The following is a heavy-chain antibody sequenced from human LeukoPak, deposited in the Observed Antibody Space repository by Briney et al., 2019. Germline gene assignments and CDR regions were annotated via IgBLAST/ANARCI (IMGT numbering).Heavy chain of an antibody. D-gene: IGHD3-16*01. Sequence: GGSLRLSCAASGFTFRTFAMSWVRQAPGKGLEWVSAVRNTGASTYYADSVRGRFTISRDNSKDMLYLQMNSLRAEDTAVYYCANNRGPRPGEPYYFDYWGHGTLVIASS. CDR1: GFTFRTFA. CDR2: VRNTGAST. V-gene: IGHV3-23*01. CDR3: ANNRGPRPGEPYYFDY. J-gene: IGHJ4*01.